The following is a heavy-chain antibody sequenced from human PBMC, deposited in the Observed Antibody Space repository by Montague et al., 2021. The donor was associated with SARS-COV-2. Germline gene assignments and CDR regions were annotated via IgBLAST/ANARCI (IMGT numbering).Heavy chain of an antibody. D-gene: IGHD1-26*01. CDR3: ARQRRDASWWERTYHSDY. CDR1: GGSISSGDFF. V-gene: IGHV4-39*01. CDR2: IYSDGRT. J-gene: IGHJ4*02. Sequence: SETLSLTCSVSGGSISSGDFFWGWIRQPPGRGLEWIGSIYSDGRTQYSLSLKSRVFISANMSRSLFSLELPSVTAADTAVYYCARQRRDASWWERTYHSDYWGQGTRVTVSS.